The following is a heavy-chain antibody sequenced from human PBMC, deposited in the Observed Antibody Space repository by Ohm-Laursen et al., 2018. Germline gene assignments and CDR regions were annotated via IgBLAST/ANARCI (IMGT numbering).Heavy chain of an antibody. J-gene: IGHJ6*02. CDR3: AKVSSTGYFDYDIEV. V-gene: IGHV3-33*06. CDR1: GFTFSYYG. D-gene: IGHD2-2*01. Sequence: SLRLSCTASGFTFSYYGMHWVRQAPGRGLEWVAVIWYDGTNKYYADSMEGRFTISRDNSKNTLYLQMNSLRAEDTAVYYCAKVSSTGYFDYDIEVWGQGTTVTVSS. CDR2: IWYDGTNK.